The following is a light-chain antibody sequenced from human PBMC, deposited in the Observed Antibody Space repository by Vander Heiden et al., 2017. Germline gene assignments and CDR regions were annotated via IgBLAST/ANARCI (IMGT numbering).Light chain of an antibody. V-gene: IGKV1-9*01. Sequence: IQLTQSPSSLSASVGDRVTITCRASQGINSHLAWYQQNPGKAPKLLIYTASTLQSGVPSRFSGSGSGTDFTLTTSSLQPEDFATYYCLQLKNYPLTFGGGTKVEIK. CDR3: LQLKNYPLT. CDR1: QGINSH. CDR2: TAS. J-gene: IGKJ4*01.